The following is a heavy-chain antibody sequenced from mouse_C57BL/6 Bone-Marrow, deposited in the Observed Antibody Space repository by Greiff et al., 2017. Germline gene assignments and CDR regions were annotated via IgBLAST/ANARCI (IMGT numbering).Heavy chain of an antibody. CDR2: IDPNSGGT. Sequence: QVQLQQPGAELVKPGASVKLSCKASGYTFPSYWMHWVKQRPGRGLEWIGRIDPNSGGTKYNEKFKSKATLTVDKPSSTAYMQLSSLTSEDSAVYYGARKIYYCDGGGEAMDYGGQGTSVTVSS. CDR3: ARKIYYCDGGGEAMDY. D-gene: IGHD1-1*01. V-gene: IGHV1-72*01. J-gene: IGHJ4*01. CDR1: GYTFPSYW.